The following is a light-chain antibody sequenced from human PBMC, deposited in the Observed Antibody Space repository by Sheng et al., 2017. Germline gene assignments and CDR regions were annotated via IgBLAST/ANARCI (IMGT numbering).Light chain of an antibody. V-gene: IGKV3-11*01. J-gene: IGKJ5*01. Sequence: EIVMTQSPATLSVSPGERATLSCRASQSVSSNLAWYQQKPGQAPRLLIYGASNRATGIPARFSGGGSGTDFTLTISSLEPEDFAIYSCQHRSAWPPITFGQGTRLEIK. CDR3: QHRSAWPPIT. CDR2: GAS. CDR1: QSVSSN.